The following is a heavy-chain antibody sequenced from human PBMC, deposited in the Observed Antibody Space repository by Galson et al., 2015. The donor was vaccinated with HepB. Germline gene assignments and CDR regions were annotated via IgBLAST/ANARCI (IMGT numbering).Heavy chain of an antibody. Sequence: SVKVSCKASGGTFSSYAISWVRQAPGQGLEWMGRIIPILGIANYAQKFQGRVTITADKSTSTAYMELSSLRSEDTAVYYCARANGPSHLDFDYWGQGTLVTVSS. D-gene: IGHD2-2*01. CDR2: IIPILGIA. V-gene: IGHV1-69*04. CDR3: ARANGPSHLDFDY. J-gene: IGHJ4*02. CDR1: GGTFSSYA.